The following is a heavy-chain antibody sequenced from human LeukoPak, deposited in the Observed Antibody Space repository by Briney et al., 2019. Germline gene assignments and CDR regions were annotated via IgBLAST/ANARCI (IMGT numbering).Heavy chain of an antibody. CDR3: ASPNYGSHWGYFDY. Sequence: GRSLRLSCAASGFTFSTYAMHWVRQAPGKGLEWVAVISYDGSDKYYADSVRGRFTISTDNSKSTLYLQMNTLRAEDTAVYYCASPNYGSHWGYFDYWGQGTLVTVSS. D-gene: IGHD4-17*01. V-gene: IGHV3-30*04. CDR2: ISYDGSDK. J-gene: IGHJ4*02. CDR1: GFTFSTYA.